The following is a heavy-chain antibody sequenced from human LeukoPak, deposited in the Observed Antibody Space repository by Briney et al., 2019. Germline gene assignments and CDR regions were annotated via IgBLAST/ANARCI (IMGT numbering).Heavy chain of an antibody. J-gene: IGHJ4*02. D-gene: IGHD3-22*01. V-gene: IGHV1-18*01. CDR3: ARGYYYDSSGYYDY. CDR2: ISAYNGNT. Sequence: ASVKLSCKAAGYTFTSYGISWVRQAPGHGLEWMGWISAYNGNTNYAQKLQGRVTMTTDTSTSTAYMELRSLRSDDTAVYYCARGYYYDSSGYYDYWGQGTLVTVSS. CDR1: GYTFTSYG.